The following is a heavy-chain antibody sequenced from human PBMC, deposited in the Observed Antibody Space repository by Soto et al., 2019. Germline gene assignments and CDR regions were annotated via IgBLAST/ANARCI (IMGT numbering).Heavy chain of an antibody. V-gene: IGHV4-4*02. D-gene: IGHD3-9*01. J-gene: IGHJ5*02. CDR3: ARVTKYYDILTGYGSYGNWFDP. CDR1: SGSISSSNW. Sequence: QVQLQESGPGLVKPSGTLSLTCAVSSGSISSSNWWSWVRQPPGKGLEGIGEIYRSGSTNYNPSLKSRVTISVDKSKNQFSLKLSSVTAADTAVYYCARVTKYYDILTGYGSYGNWFDPWGQGTLVTVSS. CDR2: IYRSGST.